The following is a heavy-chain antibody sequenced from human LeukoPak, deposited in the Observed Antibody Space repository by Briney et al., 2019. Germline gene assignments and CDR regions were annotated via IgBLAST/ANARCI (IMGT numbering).Heavy chain of an antibody. CDR3: ARDWSYGRFDP. Sequence: GASVKVSCKASGYTFTSYDINWVRQAPGQGLEWMGWISAYNGNTNYAQKLQGRVTMTTDTSTSTAYMELRSLRSDDTAVYYCARDWSYGRFDPWGQGTLVTVSS. CDR1: GYTFTSYD. V-gene: IGHV1-18*01. J-gene: IGHJ5*02. CDR2: ISAYNGNT. D-gene: IGHD1-26*01.